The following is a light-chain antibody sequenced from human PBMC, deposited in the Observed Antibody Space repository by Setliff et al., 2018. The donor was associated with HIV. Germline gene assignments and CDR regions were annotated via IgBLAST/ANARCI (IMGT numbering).Light chain of an antibody. CDR3: SSYAGSRTFDV. CDR2: EVT. Sequence: QSALAQPASVSGSPGQSITISCTGNSSNVGKYDLVSWYRQYPDKAPELTIYEVTKRPSGISKRFSGSKSGNTASLTISGLQTDDEADYYCSSYAGSRTFDVFGTGTKVIVL. V-gene: IGLV2-23*02. CDR1: SSNVGKYDL. J-gene: IGLJ1*01.